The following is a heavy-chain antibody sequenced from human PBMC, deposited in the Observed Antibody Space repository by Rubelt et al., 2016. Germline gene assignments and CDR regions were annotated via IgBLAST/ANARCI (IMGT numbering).Heavy chain of an antibody. CDR3: ARMRGPYSSSGGEFDP. Sequence: QVQLVQSGAEVKKPGASVKVSCKASGGTFSSYAISWVRQAPGQGLGWRGGIIPIFGTANYAQKFQGRVTITADESTSTAYMELSSLRSEDTAVYYCARMRGPYSSSGGEFDPWGQGTLVTVSS. CDR1: GGTFSSYA. D-gene: IGHD6-13*01. V-gene: IGHV1-69*12. J-gene: IGHJ5*02. CDR2: IIPIFGTA.